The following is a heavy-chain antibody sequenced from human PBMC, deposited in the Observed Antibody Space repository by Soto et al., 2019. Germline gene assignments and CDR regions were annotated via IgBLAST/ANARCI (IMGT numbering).Heavy chain of an antibody. D-gene: IGHD1-26*01. V-gene: IGHV3-23*01. CDR2: ISGSGGST. CDR1: GFTFSSYW. CDR3: AKDFSPWELLPPAGMDV. J-gene: IGHJ6*02. Sequence: PGGSLRLSCAASGFTFSSYWMSWVRQAPGKGLEWVSAISGSGGSTYYADSVKGRFTISRDNSKNTLYLQMNSLRAEDTAVYYCAKDFSPWELLPPAGMDVWGQGTTVTVSS.